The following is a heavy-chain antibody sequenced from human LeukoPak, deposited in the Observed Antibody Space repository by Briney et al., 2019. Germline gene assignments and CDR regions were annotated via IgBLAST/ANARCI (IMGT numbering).Heavy chain of an antibody. CDR2: ISGSGGST. CDR1: GFTFSSYA. CDR3: AKDFYDYVWGSHRLDYFDY. D-gene: IGHD3-16*02. J-gene: IGHJ4*02. Sequence: GGSLRLSCAASGFTFSSYAMSWVRQAPGKGLEWVSAISGSGGSTYYADSVKGRFTISRDNSKNTLYLQMNSLRAEDTAVYYCAKDFYDYVWGSHRLDYFDYWGQGTLVTVSS. V-gene: IGHV3-23*01.